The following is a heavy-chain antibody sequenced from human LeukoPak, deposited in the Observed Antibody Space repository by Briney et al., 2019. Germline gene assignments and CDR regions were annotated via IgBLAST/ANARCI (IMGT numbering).Heavy chain of an antibody. CDR3: AKTILWFGELLYAGPYIDY. Sequence: GGSLRLSCAASGFTFSSYGMHWVRQAPGKGLEWVAAISYDGSNKYYADSVKGRFTISRDNSKNTLYLQMNSLRAEDTAVYYCAKTILWFGELLYAGPYIDYWGQGTLVTVSS. CDR1: GFTFSSYG. CDR2: ISYDGSNK. J-gene: IGHJ4*02. D-gene: IGHD3-10*01. V-gene: IGHV3-30*18.